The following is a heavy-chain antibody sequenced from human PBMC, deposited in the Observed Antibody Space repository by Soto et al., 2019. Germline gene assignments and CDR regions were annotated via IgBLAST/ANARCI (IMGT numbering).Heavy chain of an antibody. V-gene: IGHV4-39*01. CDR3: ARQSTGITGTLYWFDP. CDR2: IYYSGST. Sequence: SETLSLTCTVSGGSISSSSYYWGWIRQPPGKGLEWIGSIYYSGSTYYNPSLKSRVTISVDTSKNQFSLKLSSVTAADTGVYYCARQSTGITGTLYWFDPWGQGTLVTVSS. CDR1: GGSISSSSYY. D-gene: IGHD1-20*01. J-gene: IGHJ5*02.